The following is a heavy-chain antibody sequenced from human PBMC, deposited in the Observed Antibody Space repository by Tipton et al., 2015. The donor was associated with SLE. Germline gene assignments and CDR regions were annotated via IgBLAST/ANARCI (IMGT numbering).Heavy chain of an antibody. D-gene: IGHD2-15*01. V-gene: IGHV4-59*01. CDR3: ARDLKAATPRWFDP. CDR1: GGSISRYH. Sequence: TLSLTCTVSGGSISRYHWNWVRQPPGKGLDWIGYIFYSGSTNYNPSLKSRVTISLDTSKNQFSPKLSSVTAADTAVYYCARDLKAATPRWFDPWGQGTLVTVSP. CDR2: IFYSGST. J-gene: IGHJ5*02.